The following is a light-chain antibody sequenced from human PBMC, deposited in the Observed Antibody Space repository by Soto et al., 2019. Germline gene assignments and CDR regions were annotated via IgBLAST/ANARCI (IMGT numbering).Light chain of an antibody. Sequence: QSSLSTPASVSGSPGNSITNSCTGTSSDVGGYNYVSWYQQHPGKAPKLMIYEVSNRPSGVSNRFSGSKSGNTASLTISGLQAEDEADYYCSSYTSSSTFVFGTGTKVTVL. CDR1: SSDVGGYNY. CDR3: SSYTSSSTFV. CDR2: EVS. J-gene: IGLJ1*01. V-gene: IGLV2-14*01.